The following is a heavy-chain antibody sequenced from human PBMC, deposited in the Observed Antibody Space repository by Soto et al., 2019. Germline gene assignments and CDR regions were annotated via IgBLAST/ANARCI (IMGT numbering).Heavy chain of an antibody. CDR3: EKGGYCSSTSCYKFFAY. Sequence: PGESLKISWKGSGYSFTTDWIGWGRQMPGKGLELMVIIYPCDSDTRYSASFQGQVTISADKSISTDHLQWSSLKASDTAMYYCEKGGYCSSTSCYKFFAYWGQGTLVTVSS. CDR1: GYSFTTDW. J-gene: IGHJ4*02. D-gene: IGHD2-2*02. V-gene: IGHV5-51*01. CDR2: IYPCDSDT.